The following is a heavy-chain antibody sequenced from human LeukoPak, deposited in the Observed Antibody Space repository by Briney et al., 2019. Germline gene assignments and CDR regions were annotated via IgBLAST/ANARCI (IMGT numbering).Heavy chain of an antibody. CDR3: ASLDSSGYYPEGLYYYYMDV. CDR2: IYHSGST. V-gene: IGHV4-4*02. CDR1: GGSISSSNW. Sequence: SETLSLTCAVSGGSISSSNWWSWVRQPPGKGLEWIGEIYHSGSTNYNPSLKSRVTISVDKSKNQFSLKLSSVTAADTAVYYCASLDSSGYYPEGLYYYYMDVWGKGTTVTVSS. J-gene: IGHJ6*03. D-gene: IGHD3-22*01.